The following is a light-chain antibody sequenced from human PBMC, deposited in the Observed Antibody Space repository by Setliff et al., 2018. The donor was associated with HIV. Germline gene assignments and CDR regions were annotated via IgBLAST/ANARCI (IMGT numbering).Light chain of an antibody. CDR2: DVS. CDR1: SSDVGGYDY. CDR3: SSYTSDSSLV. J-gene: IGLJ1*01. V-gene: IGLV2-14*03. Sequence: QSVLTQPASVSGSPGQSITISCTGTSSDVGGYDYVSWYHRQSGKAPKLVIYDVSHRPSGVSDRFSGSKSGNTASLTISGLQAEDEGDYYCSSYTSDSSLVFGTGTKVTVL.